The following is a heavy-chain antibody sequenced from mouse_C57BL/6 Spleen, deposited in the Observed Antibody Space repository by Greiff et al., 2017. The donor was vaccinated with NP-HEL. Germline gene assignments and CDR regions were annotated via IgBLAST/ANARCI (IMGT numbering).Heavy chain of an antibody. Sequence: EVKLMESGGGLVKPGGSLKLSCAASGFTFSDYGMHWVRQAPEKGLEWVAYISSGSSTIYYADTVKGRFTISRDNAKNTLFLQMTSLRSEDTAMYYCARPLGLGYFDVWGTGTTVTVSS. J-gene: IGHJ1*03. CDR1: GFTFSDYG. D-gene: IGHD4-1*01. CDR2: ISSGSSTI. CDR3: ARPLGLGYFDV. V-gene: IGHV5-17*01.